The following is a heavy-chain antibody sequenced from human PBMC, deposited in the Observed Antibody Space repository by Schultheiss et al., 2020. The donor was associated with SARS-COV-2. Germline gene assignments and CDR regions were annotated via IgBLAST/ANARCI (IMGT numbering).Heavy chain of an antibody. J-gene: IGHJ6*03. Sequence: SETLSLTCAVYGGSFSGYYWTWIRQPPGKGLEWIGFVHNSGSTNYNPSLKSRVTISVDTSKNQFSLKLSSVTAADTAVYYCARSGYDYYYYYYYMDVWGKGTTVTVSS. V-gene: IGHV4-59*08. CDR1: GGSFSGYY. D-gene: IGHD5-12*01. CDR2: VHNSGST. CDR3: ARSGYDYYYYYYYMDV.